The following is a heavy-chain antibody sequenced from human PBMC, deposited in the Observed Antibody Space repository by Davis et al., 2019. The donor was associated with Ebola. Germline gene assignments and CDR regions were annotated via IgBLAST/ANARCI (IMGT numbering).Heavy chain of an antibody. D-gene: IGHD4-23*01. CDR1: GFTFSSYS. Sequence: GESLKISCAASGFTFSSYSMNWIRQAPGKGLEWVSYINSSGSTIYYTDSAKGRFTISRDNAKTSLFLQMNSLRAEDTALYYCASGDGRGNSYDMDVWGQGTTVTVSS. J-gene: IGHJ6*02. V-gene: IGHV3-48*04. CDR2: INSSGSTI. CDR3: ASGDGRGNSYDMDV.